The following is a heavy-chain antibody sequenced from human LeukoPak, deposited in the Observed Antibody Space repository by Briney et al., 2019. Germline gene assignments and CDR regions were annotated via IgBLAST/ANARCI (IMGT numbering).Heavy chain of an antibody. CDR2: INPNSGGT. Sequence: ASVKVSCKASGYTFTGYYMHWVRQAPGQGLEWMGWINPNSGGTNYAQKFQGRVTMTRDTSISIAYMELSRLRSDGTAVYYCARLLEWSQARDYWGQGTLVTVSS. J-gene: IGHJ4*02. V-gene: IGHV1-2*02. CDR3: ARLLEWSQARDY. CDR1: GYTFTGYY. D-gene: IGHD3-3*01.